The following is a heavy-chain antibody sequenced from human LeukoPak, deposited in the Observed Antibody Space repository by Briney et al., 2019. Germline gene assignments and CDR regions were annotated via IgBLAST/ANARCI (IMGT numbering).Heavy chain of an antibody. Sequence: SETLSLTCAVYGGSFSGYYWSWIRQPPGKGLEWIGEINHSGSTNYNPSLKSRVTISVDTSKNQSSLKLSSVTAADTAVYYCARAAYIVDYWGQGTLVTVSS. CDR2: INHSGST. D-gene: IGHD2-21*01. J-gene: IGHJ4*02. CDR3: ARAAYIVDY. V-gene: IGHV4-34*01. CDR1: GGSFSGYY.